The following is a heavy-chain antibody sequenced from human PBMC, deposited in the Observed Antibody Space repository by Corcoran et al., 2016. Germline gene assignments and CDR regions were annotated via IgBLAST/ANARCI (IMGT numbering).Heavy chain of an antibody. CDR2: ISYDGSNK. CDR1: GFTFSSYG. CDR3: AKDQGEGAARATLDY. J-gene: IGHJ4*02. D-gene: IGHD6-6*01. Sequence: QVQLVESGGGVVPPGRSLRLSCAASGFTFSSYGMHWVRQAPGKGLEWVAVISYDGSNKYYADSVKGRFTISRDNSKNTLYLQMNSLRAEDTAVYYCAKDQGEGAARATLDYWGQGTLVTVSS. V-gene: IGHV3-30*18.